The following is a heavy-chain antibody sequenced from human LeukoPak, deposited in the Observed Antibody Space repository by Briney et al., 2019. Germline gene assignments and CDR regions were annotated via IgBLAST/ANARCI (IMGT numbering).Heavy chain of an antibody. CDR2: LYHGGST. CDR1: GVIVRSNY. V-gene: IGHV3-66*01. Sequence: PGGPLRLSCVGSGVIVRSNYMTWVRQAPGKGLKWVSILYHGGSTYYADSVKGRFSISRDTSKNTLYLQMNSLRVQDTAVYYCATRRFGELTYWGQGTLVTVSS. CDR3: ATRRFGELTY. J-gene: IGHJ4*02. D-gene: IGHD3-10*01.